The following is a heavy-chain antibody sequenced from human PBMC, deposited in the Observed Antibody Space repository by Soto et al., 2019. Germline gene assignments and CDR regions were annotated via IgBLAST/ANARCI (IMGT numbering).Heavy chain of an antibody. CDR1: GGTFSSYA. J-gene: IGHJ5*02. D-gene: IGHD1-7*01. CDR3: ARGGNWNYPEYNWFDP. Sequence: GASVKVSCKASGGTFSSYAISWVRQAPGQGLEWMGWINAINGKTKYSQKFQGRVTITRDTSASTAYMELSSLRSEDTAVYYCARGGNWNYPEYNWFDPWGQGTLVTVSS. CDR2: INAINGKT. V-gene: IGHV1-3*01.